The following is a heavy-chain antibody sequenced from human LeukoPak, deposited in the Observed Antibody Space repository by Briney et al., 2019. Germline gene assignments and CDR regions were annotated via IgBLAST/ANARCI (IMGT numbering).Heavy chain of an antibody. V-gene: IGHV3-23*01. CDR1: GFTFSSFA. Sequence: GGSLRLSCAASGFTFSSFAMSWVRQAPGKGLEWVSGISETGGTAWHADSVKGRLTISRDNSKNTLYLQMNTLRAEDTAVYYCAKDYRGQDSLFDYWGQGTLVIVSS. D-gene: IGHD3-10*01. CDR3: AKDYRGQDSLFDY. CDR2: ISETGGTA. J-gene: IGHJ4*02.